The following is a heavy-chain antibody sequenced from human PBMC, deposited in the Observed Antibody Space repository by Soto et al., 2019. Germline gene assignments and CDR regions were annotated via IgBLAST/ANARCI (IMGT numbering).Heavy chain of an antibody. J-gene: IGHJ6*03. Sequence: ASVKVSCKASGYTFTSYGIIWVRQAPGQGLEWMGWMNPNSGNTGYAQKFQGRVTMTRNTSISTAYMELSSLRSEDTAVYYCATVATTPYYYYMDVWGKGTTVTVSS. V-gene: IGHV1-8*02. D-gene: IGHD5-12*01. CDR2: MNPNSGNT. CDR1: GYTFTSYG. CDR3: ATVATTPYYYYMDV.